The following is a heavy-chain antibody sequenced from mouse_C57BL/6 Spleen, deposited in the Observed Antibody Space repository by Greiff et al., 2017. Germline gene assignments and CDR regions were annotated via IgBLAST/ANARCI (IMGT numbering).Heavy chain of an antibody. Sequence: VQLKESGPGLVKPSPSLSLTCSATGYSITSGYYWNWIRQYPGNKLEWMGYISYDGSNNYNPSLKNRISITRDTSKNQFFLKLNSVTTEDTATYYCARGDGNWGFAYWGQGTLVTVSA. J-gene: IGHJ3*01. D-gene: IGHD2-1*01. CDR1: GYSITSGYY. V-gene: IGHV3-6*01. CDR3: ARGDGNWGFAY. CDR2: ISYDGSN.